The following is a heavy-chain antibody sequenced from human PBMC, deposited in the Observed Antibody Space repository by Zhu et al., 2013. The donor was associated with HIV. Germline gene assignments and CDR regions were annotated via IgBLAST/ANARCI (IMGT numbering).Heavy chain of an antibody. CDR1: GFTFSNAW. D-gene: IGHD3-16*01. Sequence: EVQLVESGGGLVKPGGSLRLSCAASGFTFSNAWMSWVRQAPGKGLEWVSTIGTFSGKSYYADSVKGRSTISSDNSKNTLYLQMNSLRAEDTAVYYCAKDRVEEVGATSFDYWGQGSLVSVSS. J-gene: IGHJ4*01. V-gene: IGHV3-23*04. CDR3: AKDRVEEVGATSFDY. CDR2: IGTFSGKS.